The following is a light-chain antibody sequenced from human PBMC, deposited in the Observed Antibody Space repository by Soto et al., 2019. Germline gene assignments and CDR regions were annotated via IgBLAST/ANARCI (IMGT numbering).Light chain of an antibody. Sequence: DIVMTQSPDSLAVSLGERATINCKSSQSVLYSSNNKNYLAWYQQKPGQPPKLLIYWASTREPGVPDRFSGSGSGTDFTLTISSLQAEDVAVYYCQQYYSTPLTFGQGTNVEIK. V-gene: IGKV4-1*01. CDR3: QQYYSTPLT. CDR2: WAS. CDR1: QSVLYSSNNKNY. J-gene: IGKJ1*01.